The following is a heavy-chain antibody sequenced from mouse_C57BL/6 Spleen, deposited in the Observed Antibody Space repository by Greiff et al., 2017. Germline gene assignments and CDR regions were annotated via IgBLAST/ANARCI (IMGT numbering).Heavy chain of an antibody. J-gene: IGHJ1*03. Sequence: EVQLQQSGPELVKPGASVKMSCKASGYTFTDSNMHWVKQSHGKSLEWIGYINPNNGGTSYNKKFKGKATLTATKSSSTAYMELRSLTSEDSAVYDCARRGNDDGPYWYFDVWGTGTTVTVSS. CDR1: GYTFTDSN. CDR2: INPNNGGT. CDR3: ARRGNDDGPYWYFDV. D-gene: IGHD2-2*01. V-gene: IGHV1-22*01.